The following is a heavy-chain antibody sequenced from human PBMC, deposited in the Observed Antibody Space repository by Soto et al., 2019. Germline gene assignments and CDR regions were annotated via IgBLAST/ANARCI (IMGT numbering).Heavy chain of an antibody. D-gene: IGHD6-13*01. V-gene: IGHV1-18*01. CDR1: GYTFTSYG. CDR2: ISAYNGNT. J-gene: IGHJ6*02. Sequence: ASVKVSCKASGYTFTSYGISWVRQAPGQGLEWMGWISAYNGNTNYAQKLQGRVTMTTDTSTSTAYMELRSLRSDDTAVYYCAREYSSSCYYYYYGMDVWGQGTTVTVSS. CDR3: AREYSSSCYYYYYGMDV.